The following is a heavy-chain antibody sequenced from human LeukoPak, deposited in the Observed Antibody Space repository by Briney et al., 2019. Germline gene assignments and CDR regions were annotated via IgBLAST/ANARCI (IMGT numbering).Heavy chain of an antibody. CDR3: AKQPGSVTHPFDY. CDR1: GFTFDDYA. V-gene: IGHV3-9*01. D-gene: IGHD4-17*01. Sequence: GGSLRLSCAASGFTFDDYAMHWVRQAPGKGLEWVSGISWNSGSIGYADSVKGRFTISRDNAKNSLYLQMNSLGAEDTALYYCAKQPGSVTHPFDYWGQGTLVTVSS. CDR2: ISWNSGSI. J-gene: IGHJ4*02.